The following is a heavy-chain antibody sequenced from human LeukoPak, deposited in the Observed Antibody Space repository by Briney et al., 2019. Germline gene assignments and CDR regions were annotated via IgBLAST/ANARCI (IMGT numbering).Heavy chain of an antibody. J-gene: IGHJ4*02. CDR2: INHSGST. D-gene: IGHD1-20*01. V-gene: IGHV4-34*01. Sequence: PSETLSLTCAVYGGSFSGYYWSWIRQPPGKGLEWIGKINHSGSTNYNPSLKSRLTISVDISKNHFSLNLSSVTAADTAVYYCVRVSDNWNFDYWGQGTLVTVSS. CDR1: GGSFSGYY. CDR3: VRVSDNWNFDY.